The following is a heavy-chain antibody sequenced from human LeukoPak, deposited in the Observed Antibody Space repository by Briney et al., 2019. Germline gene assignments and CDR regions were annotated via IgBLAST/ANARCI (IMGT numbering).Heavy chain of an antibody. V-gene: IGHV3-21*01. CDR2: ISSSSSYI. CDR1: GFTFSLNG. J-gene: IGHJ3*02. D-gene: IGHD5-24*01. Sequence: PGGSLRLSCEASGFTFSLNGMNWVRQAPGKGLEWVSSISSSSSYIYYADSVKGRFTISRDNAKNSLYLQMNSLRAEDTAVYYCARVLDGYNYDAFDIWGQGTMVTVSS. CDR3: ARVLDGYNYDAFDI.